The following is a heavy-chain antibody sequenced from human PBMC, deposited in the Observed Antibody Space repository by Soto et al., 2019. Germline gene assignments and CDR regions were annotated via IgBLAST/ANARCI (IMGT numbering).Heavy chain of an antibody. CDR2: ISHDANKK. CDR3: AKDYFRQVVDHWFDS. J-gene: IGHJ5*01. D-gene: IGHD3-10*01. CDR1: GCPFSSYG. V-gene: IGHV3-30*18. Sequence: QVQLVESGGAAVLPGKSLRLSCTASGCPFSSYGMHWFRQAPGTGLEWGEAISHDANKKSYGDSVKGLFTISRDNSKKTLDLQMDSLQTEDTAIYYCAKDYFRQVVDHWFDSWCQGMLVTVSS.